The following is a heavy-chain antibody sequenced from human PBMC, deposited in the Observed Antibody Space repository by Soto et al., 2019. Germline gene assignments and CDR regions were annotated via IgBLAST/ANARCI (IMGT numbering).Heavy chain of an antibody. CDR1: GFSSTTYA. D-gene: IGHD1-1*01. V-gene: IGHV3-23*01. J-gene: IGHJ4*02. CDR2: VSGGSGVT. CDR3: AKWNGYGDF. Sequence: EWQLLESGGGLVQPGGSLRLPWAVSGFSSTTYAVTGVRRAPGKGLEWVCGVSGGSGVTHYADSVKGRFTITGDESKNTVYLQMHSLRVEDTAVYYCAKWNGYGDFWGQGTLVTVSS.